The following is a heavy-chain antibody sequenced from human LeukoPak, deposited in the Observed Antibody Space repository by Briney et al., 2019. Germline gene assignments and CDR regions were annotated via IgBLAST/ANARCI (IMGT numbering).Heavy chain of an antibody. V-gene: IGHV4-38-2*02. CDR3: AKGEQLVYFDY. D-gene: IGHD6-13*01. J-gene: IGHJ4*02. CDR1: GYSISSGYY. CDR2: KYYSGST. Sequence: SETLSLTCTVSGYSISSGYYWGWIRQPPGKGLEWIGYKYYSGSTYYNPSLKSRVTISIDTSKNQFSLKLNSVTDADTAVYYCAKGEQLVYFDYWGQGTLVTVSS.